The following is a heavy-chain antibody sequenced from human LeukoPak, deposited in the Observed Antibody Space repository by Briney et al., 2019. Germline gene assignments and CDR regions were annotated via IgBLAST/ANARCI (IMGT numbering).Heavy chain of an antibody. CDR1: MITVSSNC. Sequence: GGSLRLSCVAAMITVSSNCTRWARQAPGKGLEWVSGMHIGGNTEYVDSVRGRFIISRDNSKNMLFLQMNSLRAEDTAVYYGTRCDKQKGCFDPWGQGTLVTVSS. CDR2: MHIGGNT. D-gene: IGHD2-21*02. CDR3: TRCDKQKGCFDP. J-gene: IGHJ5*02. V-gene: IGHV3-53*01.